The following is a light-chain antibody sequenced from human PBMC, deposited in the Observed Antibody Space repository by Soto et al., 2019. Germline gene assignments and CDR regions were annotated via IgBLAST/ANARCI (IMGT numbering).Light chain of an antibody. V-gene: IGKV3-15*01. J-gene: IGKJ4*01. Sequence: ERVMTQSPATLSLSPGERATLSRRASQNIKTRLAWYQQRPGQAPRLLIYDAFTRATGIPARFSGSASGTEFTLTISSLQSEDFAVYYCQQYDDWPLTLGGGTKVDIK. CDR3: QQYDDWPLT. CDR2: DAF. CDR1: QNIKTR.